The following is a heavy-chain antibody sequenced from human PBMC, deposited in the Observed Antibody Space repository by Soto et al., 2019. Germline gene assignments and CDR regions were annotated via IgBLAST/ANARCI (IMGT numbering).Heavy chain of an antibody. V-gene: IGHV4-31*03. J-gene: IGHJ5*02. D-gene: IGHD3-10*01. CDR2: IYYSGST. CDR3: ARYYGSGSYRASNWFDP. Sequence: TLSLTCTVSGGSISRGGYHWSWIRQHPGKGLEWIGYIYYSGSTYYHPSLKSRVTISVDTSKNQFSLKLSSVTAADTAVYYCARYYGSGSYRASNWFDPWGQGTLVTVSS. CDR1: GGSISRGGYH.